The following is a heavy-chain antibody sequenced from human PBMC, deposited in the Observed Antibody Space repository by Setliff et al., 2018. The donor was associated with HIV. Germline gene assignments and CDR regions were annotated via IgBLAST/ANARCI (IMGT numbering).Heavy chain of an antibody. D-gene: IGHD2-2*01. CDR2: IYYTGNT. CDR3: ARDDSIVLVPAIMRGDGFDF. CDR1: GGSVGSSSYY. V-gene: IGHV4-39*07. J-gene: IGHJ3*01. Sequence: SETLSLTCTVSGGSVGSSSYYWAWIRQPPGKGLEWIGSIYYTGNTKYNPSLESRVTFSIDTSVNQFSLRLASVTAADTAIYYCARDDSIVLVPAIMRGDGFDFWGQGRMVTVSS.